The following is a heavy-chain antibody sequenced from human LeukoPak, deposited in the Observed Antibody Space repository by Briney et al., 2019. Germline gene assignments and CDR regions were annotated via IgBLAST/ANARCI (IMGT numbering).Heavy chain of an antibody. Sequence: GGSLRLSCAASGFAFSSYAMSWVRQAPGKGLEWVSAISGSGGSTYYADSVKGRFTISRDNSKNTLYLQMNSLRAEDTAVYYCATDSAIFGVVIIPLDYWGQGTLVTVSS. CDR1: GFAFSSYA. CDR2: ISGSGGST. J-gene: IGHJ4*02. CDR3: ATDSAIFGVVIIPLDY. V-gene: IGHV3-23*01. D-gene: IGHD3-3*01.